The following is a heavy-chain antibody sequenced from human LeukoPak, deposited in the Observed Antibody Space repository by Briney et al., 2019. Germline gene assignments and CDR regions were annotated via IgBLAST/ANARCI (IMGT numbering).Heavy chain of an antibody. J-gene: IGHJ4*02. V-gene: IGHV4-4*07. CDR1: GGSISSYY. CDR3: ARDPNGPERSEVHITIFGVVTSERGYFDY. CDR2: IYTSGST. Sequence: PSGTLSLTCTVSGGSISSYYWSWIRQPAGKGLEWIGRIYTSGSTNYNPSLKSRVTMSVDTSKNQFSLKLSSVTAADTAVYYCARDPNGPERSEVHITIFGVVTSERGYFDYWGQGTLVTVPS. D-gene: IGHD3-3*01.